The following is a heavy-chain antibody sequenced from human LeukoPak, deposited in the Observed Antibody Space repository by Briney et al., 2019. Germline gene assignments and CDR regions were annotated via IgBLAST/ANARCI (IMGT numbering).Heavy chain of an antibody. CDR2: ISSSSSTI. V-gene: IGHV3-48*04. J-gene: IGHJ4*02. D-gene: IGHD1-26*01. Sequence: GGSLRLSCAASGFTFSSYSMNWVRQAPGKGLEWVSYISSSSSTIYYADSVEGRFTISRDNAKNSLYLQMNSLRAEDTAVYYCATTRAYSGSYLGYWGQGTLVTVSS. CDR1: GFTFSSYS. CDR3: ATTRAYSGSYLGY.